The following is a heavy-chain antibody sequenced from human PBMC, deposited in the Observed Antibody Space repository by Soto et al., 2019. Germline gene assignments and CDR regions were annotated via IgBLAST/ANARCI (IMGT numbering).Heavy chain of an antibody. Sequence: QVQLVESGGDVVQPGRSLRLSCAASGFTFSNYDMHWVRQAPGKGLEWVAVISYDGSIKYYVDSVKGRFTISRDNSKNTLYLQMNSLRAEDTAVYYCAKTMDGRTFDYWGQGTLVTVSS. D-gene: IGHD6-19*01. J-gene: IGHJ4*02. V-gene: IGHV3-30*18. CDR2: ISYDGSIK. CDR1: GFTFSNYD. CDR3: AKTMDGRTFDY.